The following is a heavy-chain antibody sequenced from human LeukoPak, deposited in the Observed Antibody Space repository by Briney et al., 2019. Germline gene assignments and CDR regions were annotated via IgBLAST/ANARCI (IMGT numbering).Heavy chain of an antibody. CDR3: ARDWTVGHDGDY. CDR1: GYTFTSYG. CDR2: ISAYNGNT. Sequence: ASVKVSCKASGYTFTSYGISWVRPAPGQGLEWMGWISAYNGNTNYAQKLQGRVTMTTDTSTSTAYMELRSLRSDDTAVYYCARDWTVGHDGDYWGQGTLVTVSS. J-gene: IGHJ4*02. V-gene: IGHV1-18*01. D-gene: IGHD3/OR15-3a*01.